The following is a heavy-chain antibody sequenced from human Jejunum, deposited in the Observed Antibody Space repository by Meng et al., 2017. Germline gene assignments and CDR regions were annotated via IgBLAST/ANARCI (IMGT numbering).Heavy chain of an antibody. CDR1: GGSISDYY. J-gene: IGHJ4*02. D-gene: IGHD4-11*01. CDR2: INDSGST. Sequence: QVKLQQWGAGLFKPSETLSLTCAVYGGSISDYYWTWIRQSPGKGLEWIGEINDSGSTNYNPSLKSRVTISVDTSKSQFYLRVSSVTAADTAVYYCARGNEYSNYGADFWGQGTLVTVSS. V-gene: IGHV4-34*01. CDR3: ARGNEYSNYGADF.